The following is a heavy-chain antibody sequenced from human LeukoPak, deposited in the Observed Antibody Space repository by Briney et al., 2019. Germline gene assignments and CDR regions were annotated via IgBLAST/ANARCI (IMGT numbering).Heavy chain of an antibody. D-gene: IGHD1-7*01. CDR3: ARGTGITGTTFGY. CDR2: ISSSSSYI. J-gene: IGHJ4*02. V-gene: IGHV3-21*01. Sequence: GGSLRLSCAASGFTFSNYSMNWVRQAPGKGLEWVSSISSSSSYIYYADSVKGRFTISRDNAKNSLYLQMNSLRAEDTAVYYCARGTGITGTTFGYWGQGTLVTVSS. CDR1: GFTFSNYS.